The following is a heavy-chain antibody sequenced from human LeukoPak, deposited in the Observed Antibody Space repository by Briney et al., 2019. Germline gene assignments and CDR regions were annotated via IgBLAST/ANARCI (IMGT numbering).Heavy chain of an antibody. CDR2: IYYSGST. V-gene: IGHV4-39*07. D-gene: IGHD6-13*01. J-gene: IGHJ4*02. Sequence: SETLSLTCTVSGGSISSSSYYWDWIRQPPGKGLEWIGSIYYSGSTYYNPSLKSRVTISVDTSKNQFSLKLSSVTAADTAVYYCARVSWLSAAGTEGNFDYWGQGTLVTVSS. CDR3: ARVSWLSAAGTEGNFDY. CDR1: GGSISSSSYY.